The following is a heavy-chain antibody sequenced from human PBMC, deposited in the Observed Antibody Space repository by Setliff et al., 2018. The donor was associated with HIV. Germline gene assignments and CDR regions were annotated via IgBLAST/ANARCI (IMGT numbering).Heavy chain of an antibody. J-gene: IGHJ4*02. CDR1: GASMMTDNYY. D-gene: IGHD5-12*01. V-gene: IGHV4-61*09. CDR2: IHTTGNT. CDR3: ARDNHGFPVD. Sequence: KPSETLSLTCNVSGASMMTDNYYWSWIRQSAGKGLEWIGHIHTTGNTNYRLSLKSRVTISLAPSKNQFSLRLRSLTVADTAIYYCARDNHGFPVDWGQGTLVTVSS.